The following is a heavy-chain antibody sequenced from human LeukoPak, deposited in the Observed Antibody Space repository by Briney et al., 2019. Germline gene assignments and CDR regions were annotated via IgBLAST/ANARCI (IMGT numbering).Heavy chain of an antibody. CDR1: GGSFSGYY. J-gene: IGHJ5*02. V-gene: IGHV4-34*01. Sequence: PSETLSLTCAVYGGSFSGYYWSWIRQPPGKGLEWIGETNHSGSTNYNPSLKSRVTISVDTSKNQFSLKLSSVTAADTAVYYCARGVIPAATYNWFDPWGQGTLVTVSS. D-gene: IGHD2-2*01. CDR2: TNHSGST. CDR3: ARGVIPAATYNWFDP.